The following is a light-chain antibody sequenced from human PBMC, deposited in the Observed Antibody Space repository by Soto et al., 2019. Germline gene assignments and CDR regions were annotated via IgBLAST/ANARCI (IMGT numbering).Light chain of an antibody. CDR2: LGS. CDR3: MQPLQSWT. J-gene: IGKJ1*01. Sequence: DIVMTQSPLSLPVTPGEPASISCRSCQSLLHSNGYNYLDWYLQKPGQSPQLLIYLGSNRASGVPDRFSGSGSGTDFTLKISRVEAEDVGVYYCMQPLQSWTFGQGTKVDIK. CDR1: QSLLHSNGYNY. V-gene: IGKV2-28*01.